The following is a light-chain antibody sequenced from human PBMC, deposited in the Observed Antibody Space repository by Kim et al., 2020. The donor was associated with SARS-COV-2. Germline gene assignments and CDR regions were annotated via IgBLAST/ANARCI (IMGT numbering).Light chain of an antibody. CDR2: DAS. Sequence: EIVLTQSPATLSLSPGERATLSCRASQSVSSYLAWYQQKPGQAPRLLIYDASNRATGIPARFIGSGSGTDFTLTISSLEPEDFAVYYCQQRSNWPPVFGQGTRLEIK. CDR1: QSVSSY. V-gene: IGKV3-11*01. J-gene: IGKJ5*01. CDR3: QQRSNWPPV.